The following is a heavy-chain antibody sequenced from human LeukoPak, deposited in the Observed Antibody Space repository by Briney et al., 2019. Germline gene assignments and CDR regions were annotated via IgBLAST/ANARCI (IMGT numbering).Heavy chain of an antibody. J-gene: IGHJ4*02. CDR1: GFTFRNYG. Sequence: GGSLRLSCAASGFTFRNYGMHWVRQAPGKGLEWVANIKQDGSEKYYVDSVKGRFTISRDNAKNSLYLQMNSLRAEDTAVYYCARDQPVVVYCGGDCYSDYWGQGTLVTVSS. CDR3: ARDQPVVVYCGGDCYSDY. V-gene: IGHV3-7*01. D-gene: IGHD2-21*02. CDR2: IKQDGSEK.